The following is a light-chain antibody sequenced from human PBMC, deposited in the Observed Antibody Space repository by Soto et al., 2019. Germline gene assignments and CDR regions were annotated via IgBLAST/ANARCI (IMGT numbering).Light chain of an antibody. CDR2: GVT. Sequence: QSVLTQPASVSESPGQSITISCAGTSIDVGGYNFVSWYQQHPDKAPKLIIYGVTNRPSGVSDRFSGSKSGNTASLTISGLQAEDEADYYCTSYTSSSTYVFXTGTKVTVL. J-gene: IGLJ1*01. V-gene: IGLV2-14*01. CDR3: TSYTSSSTYV. CDR1: SIDVGGYNF.